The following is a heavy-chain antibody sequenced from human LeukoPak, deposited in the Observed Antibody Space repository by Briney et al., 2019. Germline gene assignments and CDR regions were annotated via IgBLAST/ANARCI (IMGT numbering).Heavy chain of an antibody. Sequence: PSETLSLTCTVSGGSISSGDYYWSWIRQPPGKGLEWIGYIYYSGSTYYNPSLKSRVTISVDTSKNQFSLKLSSVTAADTAVYYCAREEMEDSGSCFTSFWFQHWGQGTLVTVSS. V-gene: IGHV4-30-4*08. CDR3: AREEMEDSGSCFTSFWFQH. D-gene: IGHD1-26*01. J-gene: IGHJ1*01. CDR1: GGSISSGDYY. CDR2: IYYSGST.